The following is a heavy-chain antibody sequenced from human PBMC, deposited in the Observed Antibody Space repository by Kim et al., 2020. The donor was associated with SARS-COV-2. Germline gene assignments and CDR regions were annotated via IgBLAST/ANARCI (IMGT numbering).Heavy chain of an antibody. CDR3: TVTTGGGYYYYGMDV. D-gene: IGHD4-17*01. CDR1: GFTFSSYA. Sequence: GGSLRLSCAASGFTFSSYAMHWVRQAPGKGLEWVAVISYDGSNKYYADSVKGRFTISRDNSKNTLYLQMNSLRAEDTAVYYVTVTTGGGYYYYGMDVWGQGTTVTVSS. J-gene: IGHJ6*02. CDR2: ISYDGSNK. V-gene: IGHV3-30*04.